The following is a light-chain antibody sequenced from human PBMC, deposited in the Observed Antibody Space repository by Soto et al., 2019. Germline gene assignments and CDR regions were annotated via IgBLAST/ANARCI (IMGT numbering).Light chain of an antibody. CDR1: QSLVHSDGNTH. V-gene: IGKV2-30*02. J-gene: IGKJ2*01. CDR3: MQGTHWPFT. Sequence: DVVMTQSPLSLPVTLGQPASISCRSSQSLVHSDGNTHLNWFQQRPGQSPRRLIYKVSTRDSGVPGRFSGSGSGTDFTLRISSVEAEDVGVYYCMQGTHWPFTFGQGTKVDIK. CDR2: KVS.